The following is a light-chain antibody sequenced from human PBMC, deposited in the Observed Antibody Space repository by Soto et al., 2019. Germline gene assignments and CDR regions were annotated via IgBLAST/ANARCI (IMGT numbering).Light chain of an antibody. V-gene: IGKV3-20*01. J-gene: IGKJ3*01. CDR2: GAS. CDR1: QSVSSSY. CDR3: QQYDSSPPAYT. Sequence: EIVLTQSPGTLSLSPGERATLSCRASQSVSSSYLAWYQQKPGQAPSLLIYGASNRATGIPDRFSGSGSGTDFTLTLSRLEPEDFAVYYCQQYDSSPPAYTFGPGTKVDIK.